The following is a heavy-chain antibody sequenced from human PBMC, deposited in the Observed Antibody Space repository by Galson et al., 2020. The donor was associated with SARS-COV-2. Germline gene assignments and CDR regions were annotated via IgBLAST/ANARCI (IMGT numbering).Heavy chain of an antibody. Sequence: NSGGSLRLSCAASGFTFSDYNMSWIRQAPGKGLEWLSYITASGSARYHADSVKGRFTISRDNAKNSLFLQMHSLRAEDTAVYYCVSWPSESHWGQGTLVTVSS. CDR1: GFTFSDYN. V-gene: IGHV3-11*04. CDR3: VSWPSESH. J-gene: IGHJ4*02. CDR2: ITASGSAR.